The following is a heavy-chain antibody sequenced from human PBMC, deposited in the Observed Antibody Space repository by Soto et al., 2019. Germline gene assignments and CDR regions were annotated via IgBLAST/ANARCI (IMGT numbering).Heavy chain of an antibody. CDR3: AREGGESSDGLYYFDS. CDR2: IYYSGNT. Sequence: SETLSLTCTVSGGSTSSDNYWSWIRQPPGKGLEWIGHIYYSGNTDYNPSLKSRLAISIDTSKNQFSLKLSSVTAADTAVYFCAREGGESSDGLYYFDSWGQGSLVTVPQ. J-gene: IGHJ4*02. V-gene: IGHV4-30-4*01. CDR1: GGSTSSDNY. D-gene: IGHD3-16*01.